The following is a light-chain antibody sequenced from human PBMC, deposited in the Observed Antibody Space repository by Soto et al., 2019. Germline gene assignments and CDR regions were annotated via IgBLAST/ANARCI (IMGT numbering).Light chain of an antibody. J-gene: IGKJ5*01. CDR1: QSVSSNY. CDR2: GAS. V-gene: IGKV3-20*01. Sequence: EVVLTQSPGTLSLSPGERATLSCRASQSVSSNYLAWHQQKPGQAPRLLILGASSRATGIPDRFSGSGSGTDFTLTISRVEPEDFAVYYCQQYGSSLITFGQGTRLEIK. CDR3: QQYGSSLIT.